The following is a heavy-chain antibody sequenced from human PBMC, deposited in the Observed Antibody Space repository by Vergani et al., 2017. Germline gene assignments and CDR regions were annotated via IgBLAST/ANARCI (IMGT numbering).Heavy chain of an antibody. CDR3: AREXRRGYDILTGYYKGNIDY. CDR1: GGSISSGDYY. Sequence: QVQLQESGPGLVKPSQTLSLTCTVSGGSISSGDYYWSWIRQPPGKGLEWIGYIYYSGSTYYNPALKSRFTISVDTSKNQFSLKLSAVTAADTAVYYCAREXRRGYDILTGYYKGNIDYWGQGTLVTVSS. CDR2: IYYSGST. J-gene: IGHJ4*02. V-gene: IGHV4-30-4*01. D-gene: IGHD3-9*01.